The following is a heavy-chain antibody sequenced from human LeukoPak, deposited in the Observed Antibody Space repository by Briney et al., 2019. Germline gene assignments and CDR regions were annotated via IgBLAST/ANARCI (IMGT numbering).Heavy chain of an antibody. D-gene: IGHD4-17*01. J-gene: IGHJ4*02. Sequence: GGSLRLSCAASGFTFSDYYMSWIRQAPGKGLEWVSYVSSSGSIISYADSVKGRFTISRDNTKNSLYLQMNSLRAEDTAVYYCAREKGTVLDYWGQGALVTISS. CDR2: VSSSGSII. CDR1: GFTFSDYY. CDR3: AREKGTVLDY. V-gene: IGHV3-11*04.